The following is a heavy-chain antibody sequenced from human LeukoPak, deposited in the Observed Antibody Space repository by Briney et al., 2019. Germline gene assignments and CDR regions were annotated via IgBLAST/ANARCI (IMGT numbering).Heavy chain of an antibody. J-gene: IGHJ5*02. CDR1: GGSISSSSYY. V-gene: IGHV4-39*07. D-gene: IGHD6-19*01. Sequence: SETLSLTCTVSGGSISSSSYYWGWIRQPPGKGLEWIGSIYYSGSTYYNPSLKSRVTISVDTSKNQFSLKLSSVTAADTAVYHCARDSSGWYLGSWFDPWGQGTLVTVSS. CDR3: ARDSSGWYLGSWFDP. CDR2: IYYSGST.